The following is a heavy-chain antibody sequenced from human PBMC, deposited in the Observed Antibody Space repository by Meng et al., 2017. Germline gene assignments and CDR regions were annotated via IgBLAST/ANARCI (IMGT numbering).Heavy chain of an antibody. CDR3: ARDGSTVTTNYFYGMDV. Sequence: GGSLRLSCAASGFTFSSYQMNWVRQAPGKGLEWLSYISSSGTTRNYADSVKGRFTISRDNAKNSLFLEMNSLRADDTAVYYCARDGSTVTTNYFYGMDVWGQGTTVTSP. J-gene: IGHJ6*02. V-gene: IGHV3-48*03. D-gene: IGHD4-17*01. CDR2: ISSSGTTR. CDR1: GFTFSSYQ.